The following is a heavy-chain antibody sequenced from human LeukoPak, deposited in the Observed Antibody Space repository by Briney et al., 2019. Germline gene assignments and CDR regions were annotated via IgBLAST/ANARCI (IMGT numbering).Heavy chain of an antibody. J-gene: IGHJ6*03. CDR1: GYSISSGYY. CDR2: IYRSGST. V-gene: IGHV4-38-2*02. D-gene: IGHD2-2*01. Sequence: SETLSLTCTVSGYSISSGYYWVWIRQTPGKGLEWIGSIYRSGSTNYNPSLKSRVTISVDTSKNQFSLKVNSVTAADTALYYCARGDCSSTICYSPMDVWGKGTTVTVSS. CDR3: ARGDCSSTICYSPMDV.